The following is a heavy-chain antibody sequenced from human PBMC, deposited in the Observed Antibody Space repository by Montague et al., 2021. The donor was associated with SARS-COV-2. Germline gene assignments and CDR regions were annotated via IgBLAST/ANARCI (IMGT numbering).Heavy chain of an antibody. J-gene: IGHJ4*02. D-gene: IGHD6-13*01. CDR2: IRSKAYGGTT. CDR1: GFTFGDYA. CDR3: AAGLFYFDY. Sequence: SLTLSCVGSGFTFGDYAISLIRQTPGKGLEWVDFIRSKAYGGTTQYAASAEGKFTISRDDYKSIAYLQINSLKSDDTALYYAAAGLFYFDYWGQGALVTVSS. V-gene: IGHV3-49*03.